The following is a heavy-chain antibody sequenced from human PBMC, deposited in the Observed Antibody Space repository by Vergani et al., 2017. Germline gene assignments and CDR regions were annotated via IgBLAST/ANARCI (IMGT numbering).Heavy chain of an antibody. D-gene: IGHD2-15*01. J-gene: IGHJ6*02. Sequence: QVQLEQSGAEVKKPGASVKVSCKASGYTLTSYDINWVRQATGQGLEWMGGIIPIFGTANYAQKFQGRVTITADESTSTAYMELSSLRSEDTAVYYCARDFGYCSGGSCDGMDVWGQGTTVTVSS. CDR2: IIPIFGTA. V-gene: IGHV1-69*01. CDR1: GYTLTSYD. CDR3: ARDFGYCSGGSCDGMDV.